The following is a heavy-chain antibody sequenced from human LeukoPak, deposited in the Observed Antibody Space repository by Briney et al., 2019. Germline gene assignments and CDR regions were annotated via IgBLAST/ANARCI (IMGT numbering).Heavy chain of an antibody. CDR1: EFTFSSYW. J-gene: IGHJ3*02. CDR2: IKQDGSEK. D-gene: IGHD4-23*01. CDR3: ARGTEDYGGSPDATIRRPFAI. V-gene: IGHV3-7*04. Sequence: GGSLRLSCTASEFTFSSYWMSWVRQAPGKGLEWVANIKQDGSEKYYVDSVKGRFTISRDNAKNSLYLQMNSLRAEDTAVYYCARGTEDYGGSPDATIRRPFAIWGQGTMVTVST.